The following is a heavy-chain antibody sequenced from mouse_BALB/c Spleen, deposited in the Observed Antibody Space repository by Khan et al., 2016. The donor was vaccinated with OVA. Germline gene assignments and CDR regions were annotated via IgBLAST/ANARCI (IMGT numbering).Heavy chain of an antibody. Sequence: VQLQQPGPELVKPGASVKISCKASGYTFTDYNMLWVKQSHGKSLEWIGYSYPYNGGTGYHQKFKSKATLTVDDSSSPAHLGLRSPPYEDSAVYYCARSRGPGYDYCFDYWAQGTTLTVSS. CDR2: SYPYNGGT. CDR1: GYTFTDYN. CDR3: ARSRGPGYDYCFDY. D-gene: IGHD2-4*01. J-gene: IGHJ2*01. V-gene: IGHV1S29*02.